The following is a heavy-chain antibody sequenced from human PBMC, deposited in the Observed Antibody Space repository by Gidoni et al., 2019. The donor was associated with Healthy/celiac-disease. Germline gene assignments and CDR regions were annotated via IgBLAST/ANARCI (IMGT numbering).Heavy chain of an antibody. CDR2: IYYSGST. CDR3: ARPTRAYGMDV. J-gene: IGHJ6*02. CDR1: GGSISSSSYY. Sequence: QLQLQESGPGLVKPSETLSLTCTVSGGSISSSSYYWGWIRQPPGKGLEWIGSIYYSGSTYYNPSLKSRVIISVDTSKNQFSLKLSSVTAADTAVYYCARPTRAYGMDVWGQGTTVTVSS. V-gene: IGHV4-39*01.